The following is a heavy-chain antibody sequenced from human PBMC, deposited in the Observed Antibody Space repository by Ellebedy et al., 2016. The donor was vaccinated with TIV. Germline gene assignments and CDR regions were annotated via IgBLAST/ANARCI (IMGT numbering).Heavy chain of an antibody. Sequence: ASVKVSCXASGYTFTSYYMHWVRQAPGQGLEWMGIINPSGGSTSYAQKFQGRVTMTRDTSTSTVYMELSSLRSEDTAVYYCASNSHNPGPFDYWGQGTLVTVSS. CDR1: GYTFTSYY. D-gene: IGHD2/OR15-2a*01. V-gene: IGHV1-46*01. CDR2: INPSGGST. J-gene: IGHJ4*02. CDR3: ASNSHNPGPFDY.